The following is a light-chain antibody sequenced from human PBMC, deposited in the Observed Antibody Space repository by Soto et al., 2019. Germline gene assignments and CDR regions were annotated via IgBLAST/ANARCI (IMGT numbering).Light chain of an antibody. V-gene: IGKV1-27*01. CDR3: QKDLSAHWT. J-gene: IGKJ1*01. CDR2: AAS. Sequence: DIQMTQSPSSLSASVGDRVTITCRASQGISNYLAWYQQKPGKVPKLLIYAASTLQSGVPSRFSGSGSGTDFTLTISSLQPEDVATYYGQKDLSAHWTFGQGTQVESK. CDR1: QGISNY.